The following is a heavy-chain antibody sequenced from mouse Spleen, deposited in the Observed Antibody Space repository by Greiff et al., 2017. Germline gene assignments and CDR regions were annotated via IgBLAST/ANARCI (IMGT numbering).Heavy chain of an antibody. CDR1: GYTFTSYW. V-gene: IGHV1-52*01. CDR3: ARTFYDGYYSAMDY. D-gene: IGHD2-3*01. J-gene: IGHJ4*01. Sequence: VQLQQSGAELVRPGSSVKLSCKASGYTFTSYWMHWVKQRPIQGLEWIGNIDPSDSETHYNQKFKDKATLTVDKSSSTAYMQLSSLTSEDSAVYYCARTFYDGYYSAMDYWGQGTSVTVSS. CDR2: IDPSDSET.